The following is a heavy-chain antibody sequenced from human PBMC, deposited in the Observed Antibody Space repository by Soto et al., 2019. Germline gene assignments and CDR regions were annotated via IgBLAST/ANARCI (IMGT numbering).Heavy chain of an antibody. J-gene: IGHJ4*02. CDR2: ISGSGAST. D-gene: IGHD2-8*01. Sequence: EGSMRRSCAASGSTFNSYAMSWVRQATGKGLEWASAISGSGASTYYADSVKCRFTISRDNSKNTLYLQMHSLRAEDTAVYYCAKEGSGLMVYATHLEYGRRGT. CDR1: GSTFNSYA. V-gene: IGHV3-23*01. CDR3: AKEGSGLMVYATHLEY.